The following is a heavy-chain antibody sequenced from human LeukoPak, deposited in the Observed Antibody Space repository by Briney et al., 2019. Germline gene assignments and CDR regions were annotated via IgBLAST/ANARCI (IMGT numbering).Heavy chain of an antibody. CDR1: GGTFSSYA. CDR2: IIPIFGTA. CDR3: ARAKIRIAVAGTVYHYYMDV. D-gene: IGHD6-19*01. V-gene: IGHV1-69*13. Sequence: SVKVSCKASGGTFSSYAISWVRQAPGQGLEWMGGIIPIFGTANYAQKFQGRVTITADESTSTAYMELSSLRSEDTAVYYCARAKIRIAVAGTVYHYYMDVWGKGTTVTVSS. J-gene: IGHJ6*03.